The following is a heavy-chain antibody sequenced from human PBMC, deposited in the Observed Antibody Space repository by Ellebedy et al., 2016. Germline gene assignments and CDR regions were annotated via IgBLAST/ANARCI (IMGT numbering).Heavy chain of an antibody. Sequence: LRLXCAVSGGSISSGGYSWSWIRQPPGKGLEWIGYIYHSGSTYYNPSLKSRVTISVDTSKNQFSLKLSSVTAADTAVYYCARDRYKYDFWSGPPDYYYYYMDVWGKGTTVTVSS. CDR3: ARDRYKYDFWSGPPDYYYYYMDV. D-gene: IGHD3-3*01. CDR1: GGSISSGGYS. V-gene: IGHV4-30-2*01. CDR2: IYHSGST. J-gene: IGHJ6*03.